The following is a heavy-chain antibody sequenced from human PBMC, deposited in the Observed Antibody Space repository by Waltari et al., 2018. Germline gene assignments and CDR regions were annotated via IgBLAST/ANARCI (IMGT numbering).Heavy chain of an antibody. CDR1: GYSINRGYY. J-gene: IGHJ5*02. V-gene: IGHV4-38-2*01. D-gene: IGHD1-26*01. Sequence: QVQLQESGPGLVKPSETLSLTCDVSGYSINRGYYWGWIRQPPGKGPEWIGSIFQSGTTYYNPSLKSRVTLSVDTSKNQLFVKLTSVTAADTAVYYCARPVGNETWGQGTLVTVSS. CDR3: ARPVGNET. CDR2: IFQSGTT.